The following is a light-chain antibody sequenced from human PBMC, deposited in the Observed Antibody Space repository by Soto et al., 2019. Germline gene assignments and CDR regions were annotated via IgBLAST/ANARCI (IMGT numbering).Light chain of an antibody. J-gene: IGKJ4*01. CDR2: GAS. CDR1: QTVSTH. Sequence: EVVMTQSPATLSVSPGDRVTFSCRASQTVSTHVAWYQQKPGQPPRLLIYGASTRATGVPARFGGGGSGTEFTLTINSLESADFAVYYCQQYNTWPPLTFGGGTKVEIK. V-gene: IGKV3-15*01. CDR3: QQYNTWPPLT.